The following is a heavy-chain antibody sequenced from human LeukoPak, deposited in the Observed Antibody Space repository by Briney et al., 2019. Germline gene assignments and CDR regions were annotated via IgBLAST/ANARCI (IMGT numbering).Heavy chain of an antibody. D-gene: IGHD6-19*01. V-gene: IGHV3-30*04. Sequence: GGSLRLSCAASGFTFSSYAMHWVRQAPGKGLEWVAVISYDGSNKYYADSVKGRFTISRDNSKNTLYLQMNSLRAEDTAVYYCARDRVAVSSYFDYWGQGTLVTVSS. CDR1: GFTFSSYA. CDR2: ISYDGSNK. J-gene: IGHJ4*02. CDR3: ARDRVAVSSYFDY.